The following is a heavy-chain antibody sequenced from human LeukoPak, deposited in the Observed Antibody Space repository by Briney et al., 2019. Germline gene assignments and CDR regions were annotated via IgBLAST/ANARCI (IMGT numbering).Heavy chain of an antibody. CDR3: ARDRGVAVIPGSDY. CDR1: GYTFTGYY. Sequence: ASVKVSCKASGYTFTGYYLHWVRQAPGQGLEWMGWINPKSGGTNSAQKFQGRVTMTRDTSISTAYMELSRLGSDDTALYYCARDRGVAVIPGSDYWGQGTLVTVSS. J-gene: IGHJ4*02. D-gene: IGHD2-15*01. CDR2: INPKSGGT. V-gene: IGHV1-2*02.